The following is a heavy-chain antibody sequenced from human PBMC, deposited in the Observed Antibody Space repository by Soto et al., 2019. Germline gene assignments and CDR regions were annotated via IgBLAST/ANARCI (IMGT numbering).Heavy chain of an antibody. Sequence: PGESLKISCKGSGYSFTSYWIGWVRQMPGKGLEWMGIIYPGDSDTRYSPSFQGQVTISADKSISTAYPQWSSLKASDTAMYYCARVGRPTRHHGREYSGYEYYFDYWGQGTLVTVSS. CDR3: ARVGRPTRHHGREYSGYEYYFDY. D-gene: IGHD5-12*01. CDR1: GYSFTSYW. J-gene: IGHJ4*02. CDR2: IYPGDSDT. V-gene: IGHV5-51*01.